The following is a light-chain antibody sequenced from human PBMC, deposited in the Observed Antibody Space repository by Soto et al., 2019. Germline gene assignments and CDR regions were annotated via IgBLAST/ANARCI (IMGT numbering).Light chain of an antibody. Sequence: EIVLTQSPGTLSLSPGERATVSCRASQSVTSNFLAWYQQKPGQAPRLLIYGASSRATGIPDRFSGRVSGTDFTLTISRLEPEDFAVYYCNQYGRSPRTFGQGTKVEIK. CDR3: NQYGRSPRT. J-gene: IGKJ1*01. CDR2: GAS. CDR1: QSVTSNF. V-gene: IGKV3-20*01.